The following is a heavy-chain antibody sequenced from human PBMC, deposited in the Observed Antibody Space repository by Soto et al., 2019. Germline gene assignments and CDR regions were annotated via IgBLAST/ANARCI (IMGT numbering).Heavy chain of an antibody. Sequence: ASETLSLTCAFYCGSFIGYYWSWIRQPPGKGLEWIGEINHSGSTNYNPSLKSRVTISVDTSKNQFSLKLSSVTAADTAVYYCARGRGGYTNYYYYYDMDVWGQGTTVTVSS. CDR3: ARGRGGYTNYYYYYDMDV. CDR1: CGSFIGYY. V-gene: IGHV4-34*01. D-gene: IGHD1-26*01. J-gene: IGHJ6*02. CDR2: INHSGST.